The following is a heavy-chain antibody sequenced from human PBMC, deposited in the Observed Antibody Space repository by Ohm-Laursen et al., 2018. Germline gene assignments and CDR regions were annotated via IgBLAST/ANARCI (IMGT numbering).Heavy chain of an antibody. Sequence: SVKVSCKASGYTFTGYYMHWVRQAPGQGLEWMGWINPNSGGTNYAQKFQGRVAMTSDTSISTAYMDLSRLRSDDTAVYYCARGTTVTTINYWGQGTLVTVSS. CDR2: INPNSGGT. CDR1: GYTFTGYY. CDR3: ARGTTVTTINY. J-gene: IGHJ4*02. D-gene: IGHD4-17*01. V-gene: IGHV1-2*02.